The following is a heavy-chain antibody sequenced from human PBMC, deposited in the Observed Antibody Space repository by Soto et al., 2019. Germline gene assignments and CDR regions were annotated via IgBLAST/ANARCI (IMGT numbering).Heavy chain of an antibody. CDR3: ARDRQPGDSWSLDH. V-gene: IGHV3-23*05. Sequence: EVQLLESGGGLVQPGGSLRLSCAGSGFTFSTYTINWVRQAPGGRLEWVSAIYPSGGSTFYVDSVRGRFSISRDNSKNTVYLQMNSLRVEDTAIYYCARDRQPGDSWSLDHWGLGTLITVSS. CDR2: IYPSGGST. J-gene: IGHJ4*02. CDR1: GFTFSTYT. D-gene: IGHD3-3*01.